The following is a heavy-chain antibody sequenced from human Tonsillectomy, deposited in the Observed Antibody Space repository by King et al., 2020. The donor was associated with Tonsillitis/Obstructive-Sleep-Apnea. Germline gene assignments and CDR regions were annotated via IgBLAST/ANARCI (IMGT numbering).Heavy chain of an antibody. V-gene: IGHV1-24*01. CDR2: FDPEDGET. J-gene: IGHJ3*02. CDR3: ATEYCTNGVCYATDAFDI. D-gene: IGHD2-8*01. Sequence: QLVQSGAEVKKPGASVKVSCKVSGYTLTELSMHWVRQAPGKGLEWMGGFDPEDGETIYAQKFQGRVTMTEDTSTATAYMELSSLRSEDTAVYYCATEYCTNGVCYATDAFDIWGQGTMVTVSS. CDR1: GYTLTELS.